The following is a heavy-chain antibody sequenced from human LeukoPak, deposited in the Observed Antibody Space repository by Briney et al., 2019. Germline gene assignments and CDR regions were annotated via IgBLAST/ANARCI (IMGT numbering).Heavy chain of an antibody. CDR1: GHSFTNSW. V-gene: IGHV5-51*01. CDR3: ARSAGHCANGVCYSYNWFDP. D-gene: IGHD2-8*01. Sequence: GESLKISCKGSGHSFTNSWIAWVRQQPGKGLEWMGIIYPDDSDTRYNPSFQGQVTISADKSISTAYLQWNSLKASDTAMYYCARSAGHCANGVCYSYNWFDPWGQGTLVTVSS. CDR2: IYPDDSDT. J-gene: IGHJ5*02.